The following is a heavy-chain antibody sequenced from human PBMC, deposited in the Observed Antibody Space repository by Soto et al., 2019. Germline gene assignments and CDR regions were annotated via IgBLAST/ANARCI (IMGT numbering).Heavy chain of an antibody. J-gene: IGHJ3*02. Sequence: QVQLVESGGGVVQPGRSLRLSCAASGFTFSSYAMHWVRQAPGKGLEWVAVISYDGSNKYYADSVKGRFTISRDNSKNTLYLQMNSLRAEDTAVYYCARDRYSGYNSYAFDIWGQGTMVTVSS. D-gene: IGHD3-22*01. V-gene: IGHV3-30-3*01. CDR1: GFTFSSYA. CDR2: ISYDGSNK. CDR3: ARDRYSGYNSYAFDI.